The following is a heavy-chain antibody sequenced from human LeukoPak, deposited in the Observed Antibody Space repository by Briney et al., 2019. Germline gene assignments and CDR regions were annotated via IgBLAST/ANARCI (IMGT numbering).Heavy chain of an antibody. J-gene: IGHJ3*02. Sequence: KASETLSLNCTVSGGSISSYYWSWIRPPPGKGLEWIGYIYYSGSTNYNPSLKSRVTISVDTSKNQFSLKLSSVTAADTAVYYCARGEIQLWLLVGAFDIWGQGTMVTVSS. D-gene: IGHD5-18*01. CDR1: GGSISSYY. CDR2: IYYSGST. CDR3: ARGEIQLWLLVGAFDI. V-gene: IGHV4-59*01.